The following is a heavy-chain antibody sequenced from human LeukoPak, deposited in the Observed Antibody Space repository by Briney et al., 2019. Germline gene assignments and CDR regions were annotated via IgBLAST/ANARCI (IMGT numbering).Heavy chain of an antibody. Sequence: GGSLRLSCTTSGFTFCDYAMTWVREAPGKGLEWVGFIASETYGGTAAYAASVKGRFIISRDDSKGIAYLQMNSLKTEDTAVYYCTRDQTPYYWGQGTLVTVSS. V-gene: IGHV3-49*04. CDR3: TRDQTPYY. CDR1: GFTFCDYA. J-gene: IGHJ4*02. CDR2: IASETYGGTA.